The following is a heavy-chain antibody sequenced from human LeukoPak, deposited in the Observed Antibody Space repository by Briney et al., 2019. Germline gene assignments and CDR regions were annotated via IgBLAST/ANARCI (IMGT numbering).Heavy chain of an antibody. D-gene: IGHD3-3*01. V-gene: IGHV3-23*01. J-gene: IGHJ6*02. CDR3: ARDGSRITIFGVVINSNYGMDV. CDR1: GFTFSSYA. Sequence: GGSLRLSCAASGFTFSSYALSWVRQAPGKGLEWVSSVSESGDGTNYADSVKGRFTISRDNSKNTLYLQMNSLRAEDTAVYYCARDGSRITIFGVVINSNYGMDVWGQGTTVTVSS. CDR2: VSESGDGT.